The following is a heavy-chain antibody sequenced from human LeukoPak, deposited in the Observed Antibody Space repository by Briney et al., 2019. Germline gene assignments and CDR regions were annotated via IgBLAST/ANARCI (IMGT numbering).Heavy chain of an antibody. CDR3: ARLYYYDSSGYYYSY. Sequence: SETLSLTCTVSGRSISSSSYYWGWIRQPPGKGLEWIGSIYYSGSTYYNPSLKSRVTISVDTSKNQFSLKLSSVTAADTAVYYCARLYYYDSSGYYYSYWGQGTLVTVSS. D-gene: IGHD3-22*01. CDR2: IYYSGST. V-gene: IGHV4-39*01. CDR1: GRSISSSSYY. J-gene: IGHJ4*02.